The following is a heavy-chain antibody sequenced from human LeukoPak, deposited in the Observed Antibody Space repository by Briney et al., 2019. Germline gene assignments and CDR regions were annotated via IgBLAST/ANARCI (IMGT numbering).Heavy chain of an antibody. Sequence: SETLSLTCTVSGVSISSSNSYWGWIRQPPGKGLEWIGSIYYSGNTYYNASLKSQVSISIDTSKNQFSLRLTSVTAADTAVYYCARAHGDGYYDSSGYRHDAFDIWGQGTMVTVSS. D-gene: IGHD3-22*01. CDR3: ARAHGDGYYDSSGYRHDAFDI. CDR2: IYYSGNT. J-gene: IGHJ3*02. V-gene: IGHV4-39*01. CDR1: GVSISSSNSY.